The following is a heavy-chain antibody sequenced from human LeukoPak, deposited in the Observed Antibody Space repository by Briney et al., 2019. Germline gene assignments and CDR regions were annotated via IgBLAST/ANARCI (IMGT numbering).Heavy chain of an antibody. CDR3: ARRPLYGGSASDAIDI. J-gene: IGHJ3*02. CDR2: IHSDGTTA. CDR1: GFSFSSYW. Sequence: PGGSLRLSCAASGFSFSSYWMHWVRQAPGKGLVWVSRIHSDGTTASYADSVKGRFTISRDNAKNTLDLQMNSLRVEDTAVYYCARRPLYGGSASDAIDIWGQGTMVTVSS. D-gene: IGHD4-23*01. V-gene: IGHV3-74*01.